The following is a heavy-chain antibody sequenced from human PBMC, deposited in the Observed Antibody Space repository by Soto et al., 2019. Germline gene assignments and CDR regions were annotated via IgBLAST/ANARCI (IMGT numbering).Heavy chain of an antibody. V-gene: IGHV4-39*01. D-gene: IGHD4-4*01. CDR2: MYYSGST. CDR1: GGSISSSSYY. J-gene: IGHJ4*02. CDR3: ASHEYSHLVIDH. Sequence: PSETLSLTCTVSGGSISSSSYYWGWIRQPPGKGLEWVGTMYYSGSTYYNPSLKSRVSISVATSKNQFSLKLSSVTAADSAVYYCASHEYSHLVIDHWGQGTLVIVSS.